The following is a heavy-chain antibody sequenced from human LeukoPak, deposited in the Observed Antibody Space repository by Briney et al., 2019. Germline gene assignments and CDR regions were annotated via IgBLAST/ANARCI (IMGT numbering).Heavy chain of an antibody. CDR3: AKGLTGVAPPFDY. CDR1: GFTFSSHG. D-gene: IGHD2-8*01. V-gene: IGHV3-30*18. J-gene: IGHJ4*02. CDR2: ISYDGSNK. Sequence: GRSLRLSCAASGFTFSSHGMHWVRQAPGKGLEWVAVISYDGSNKYYADSVKGRFTISRDNSKNTLYLQMNSLRAEDTAVYYCAKGLTGVAPPFDYWGQGTLVTVSS.